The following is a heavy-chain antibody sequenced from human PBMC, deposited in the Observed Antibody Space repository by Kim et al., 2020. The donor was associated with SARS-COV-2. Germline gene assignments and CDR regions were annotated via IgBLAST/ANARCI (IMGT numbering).Heavy chain of an antibody. Sequence: SETLSLTCTVSGGSISSGGYYWSWIRQHPGKGLEWIGYIYYSGSTYYNPSLKSRVTISVDTSKNQFSLKLSSVTAADTAVYYCARTDPAYCGGDCYREGDWGQGTLVTVSS. D-gene: IGHD2-21*02. CDR2: IYYSGST. CDR3: ARTDPAYCGGDCYREGD. CDR1: GGSISSGGYY. J-gene: IGHJ4*02. V-gene: IGHV4-31*03.